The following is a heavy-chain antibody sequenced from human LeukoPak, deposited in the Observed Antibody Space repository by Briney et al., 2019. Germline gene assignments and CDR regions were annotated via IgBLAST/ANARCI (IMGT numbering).Heavy chain of an antibody. CDR3: ARDIAGDNVVVPAATLQHQNWFDP. CDR1: GYTFTGYY. Sequence: ASVKVSCKASGYTFTGYYMHWVRQAPGQGLEWMGWINPNSGGTNYAQKFQGRVTMTRDTSISTAYMELSRLRSDDTAVYYCARDIAGDNVVVPAATLQHQNWFDPWGQGTLVTVSS. CDR2: INPNSGGT. V-gene: IGHV1-2*02. D-gene: IGHD2-2*01. J-gene: IGHJ5*02.